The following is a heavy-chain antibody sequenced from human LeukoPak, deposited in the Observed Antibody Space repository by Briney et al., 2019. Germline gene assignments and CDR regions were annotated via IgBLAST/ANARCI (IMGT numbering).Heavy chain of an antibody. CDR2: IIPILGIA. D-gene: IGHD3-22*01. V-gene: IGHV1-69*04. Sequence: GASVKVSCKASGGTFSSYAISWVRQAPGQGLEWMGRIIPILGIANYAQKFQGRVTITADKSTSTAYMELSSLRSEDTAVYYCARDPHDSSGYYXGDWGQGTLVTVSS. CDR3: ARDPHDSSGYYXGD. CDR1: GGTFSSYA. J-gene: IGHJ4*02.